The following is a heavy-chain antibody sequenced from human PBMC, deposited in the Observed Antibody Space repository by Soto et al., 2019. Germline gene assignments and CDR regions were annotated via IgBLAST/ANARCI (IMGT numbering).Heavy chain of an antibody. CDR2: IWYDGSNK. V-gene: IGHV3-33*01. CDR3: ARGMGYYYYYGMDV. CDR1: GFTFSSYG. Sequence: QVQLVESGGGVVQPGRSLRLSCAASGFTFSSYGMHWVRQAPGKGLEWVAVIWYDGSNKYYADSVKGRFTISRDNSKNTLYLQMNSLRAEDTAVYYCARGMGYYYYYGMDVWGQGTTVTVSS. J-gene: IGHJ6*02.